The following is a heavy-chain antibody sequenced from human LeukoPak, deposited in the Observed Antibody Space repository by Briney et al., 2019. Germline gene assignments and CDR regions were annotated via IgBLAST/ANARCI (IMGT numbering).Heavy chain of an antibody. CDR1: GGSISSYY. CDR2: INHSGST. D-gene: IGHD4-17*01. Sequence: SETLSLTCTVSGGSISSYYWSWIRQPPGKGLEWIGEINHSGSTNYNSSLKSRVTISVDTSKNQFSLKLSSVTAADTAVYYCARVNTSYGDYGDYLGNWFDPWGQGTLVTVSS. V-gene: IGHV4-34*01. CDR3: ARVNTSYGDYGDYLGNWFDP. J-gene: IGHJ5*02.